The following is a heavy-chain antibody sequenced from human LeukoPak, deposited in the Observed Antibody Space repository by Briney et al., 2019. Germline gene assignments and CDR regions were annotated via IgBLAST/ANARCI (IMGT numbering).Heavy chain of an antibody. Sequence: PGGSLRLSCAASEFTVSSKYMSWVRQAPGRGLDWVANIEFDGSEEIYVDSVKGRFTISRDNAEKSLYLQMNSLRVEDTAVYYCVRVESYIDILTGRFDVYHFDYWGQGALVTVSS. CDR2: IEFDGSEE. D-gene: IGHD3-9*01. V-gene: IGHV3-7*04. J-gene: IGHJ4*02. CDR3: VRVESYIDILTGRFDVYHFDY. CDR1: EFTVSSKY.